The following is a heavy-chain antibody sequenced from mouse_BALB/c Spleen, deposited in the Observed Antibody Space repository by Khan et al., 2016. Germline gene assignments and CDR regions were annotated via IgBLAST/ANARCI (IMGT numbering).Heavy chain of an antibody. J-gene: IGHJ3*01. D-gene: IGHD2-3*01. CDR1: GYSITSDYA. CDR2: ISYSGIT. Sequence: EVQLQESGPGLVKPSQSLSLTCTVTGYSITSDYAWYWIRQLPGNQLEWMGYISYSGITSYNPSLKSRTSITRDTSNNQFFLQLIPLTAEDTATYYCAYDGYYCWFAYWGQGTLVTVSA. CDR3: AYDGYYCWFAY. V-gene: IGHV3-2*02.